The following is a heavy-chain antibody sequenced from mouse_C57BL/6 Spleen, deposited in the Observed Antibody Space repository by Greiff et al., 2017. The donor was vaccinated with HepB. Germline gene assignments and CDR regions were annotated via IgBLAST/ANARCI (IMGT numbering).Heavy chain of an antibody. J-gene: IGHJ3*01. CDR3: ARESLGFAY. CDR2: ISSGGSYT. D-gene: IGHD6-1*01. Sequence: EVQLQESGGDLVKPGGSLKLSCAASGFTFSSYGMSWVRQTPDKRLEWVATISSGGSYTYYPDSVKGRFTISRDNAKNTLYLQMSSLKSEDTAMYYCARESLGFAYWGQGTLVTVSA. V-gene: IGHV5-6*01. CDR1: GFTFSSYG.